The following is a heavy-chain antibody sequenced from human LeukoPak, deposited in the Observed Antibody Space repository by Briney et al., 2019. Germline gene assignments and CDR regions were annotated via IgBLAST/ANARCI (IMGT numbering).Heavy chain of an antibody. J-gene: IGHJ5*02. V-gene: IGHV3-23*01. CDR3: AKDLSWLRPLNWFDP. Sequence: HPGGSLRLSCAASGFTFSSYGMSWVRQAPGKGLEWVSAISGSGGSTYYADSVKGRFTISRDNSKNTLYLQMNSLRAEDTAVYYCAKDLSWLRPLNWFDPWGQGTLVTVSS. CDR1: GFTFSSYG. D-gene: IGHD2/OR15-2a*01. CDR2: ISGSGGST.